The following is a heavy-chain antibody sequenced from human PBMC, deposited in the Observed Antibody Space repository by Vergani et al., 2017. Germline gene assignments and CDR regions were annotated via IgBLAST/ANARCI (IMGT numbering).Heavy chain of an antibody. V-gene: IGHV3-7*03. CDR1: AFTFSNYW. Sequence: EVQLVESGGGLVQPGGSLRLSCAASAFTFSNYWMSWVRQAPGKGLEWVANIKQDGSEKYYVDSVKGRFTISRDNAKNSLYLQMNSLRAEDTAVYYCAGDRGYFDYWGQGTLVTVSS. CDR3: AGDRGYFDY. J-gene: IGHJ4*02. CDR2: IKQDGSEK. D-gene: IGHD3-10*01.